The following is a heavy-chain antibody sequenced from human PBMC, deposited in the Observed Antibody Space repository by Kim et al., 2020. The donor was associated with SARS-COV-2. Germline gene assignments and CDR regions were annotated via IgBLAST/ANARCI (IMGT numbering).Heavy chain of an antibody. CDR3: AMFPDY. CDR2: PGDSDT. D-gene: IGHD3-10*02. J-gene: IGHJ4*02. V-gene: IGHV5-51*01. Sequence: PGDSDTSYSPSFQGKVTISADKSISTAYLQWSSLKASDTAMYYCAMFPDYWGQGTLVTVSS.